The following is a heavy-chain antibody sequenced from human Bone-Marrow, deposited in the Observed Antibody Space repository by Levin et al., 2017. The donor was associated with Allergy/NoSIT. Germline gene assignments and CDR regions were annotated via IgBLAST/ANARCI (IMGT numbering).Heavy chain of an antibody. Sequence: GGSLRLSCAASGFTFSTHGMHWVRQVPGKGPEWVAVISHDGSHKYYASSVKGRFTIPRDNSRSTLSLQLNSLRPDDTALYHCAKDAYGGTPDPNNWVDPWGQGTLVTVSS. CDR1: GFTFSTHG. J-gene: IGHJ5*02. D-gene: IGHD4-23*01. V-gene: IGHV3-30*18. CDR3: AKDAYGGTPDPNNWVDP. CDR2: ISHDGSHK.